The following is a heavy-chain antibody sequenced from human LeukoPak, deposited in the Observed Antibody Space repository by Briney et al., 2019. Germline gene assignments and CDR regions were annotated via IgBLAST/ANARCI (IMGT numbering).Heavy chain of an antibody. D-gene: IGHD2-2*01. J-gene: IGHJ6*02. CDR3: ARVVPAANKNYYGMDV. Sequence: ASVTVSCKASGYTFTGYYMHWVRQAPGQGLEWMGWINPNSGGTNYAQTFQGRVTMTRDTSISTAYMELSRLRSNDTAVYYCARVVPAANKNYYGMDVWGQGTTVTVSS. CDR2: INPNSGGT. CDR1: GYTFTGYY. V-gene: IGHV1-2*02.